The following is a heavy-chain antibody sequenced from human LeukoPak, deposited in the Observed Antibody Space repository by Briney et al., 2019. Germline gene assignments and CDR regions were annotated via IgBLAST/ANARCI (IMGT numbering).Heavy chain of an antibody. D-gene: IGHD4-17*01. Sequence: SETLSLTCTVSGGSISSGGYYWSWIRQHPGKGLEWIGYIYYSGSTYYNPSLKSRVTISVDTSKNQFSLKLSSVTAADTAVYYCAVQGDYGYYFDYWGQGTLVTVSS. CDR3: AVQGDYGYYFDY. J-gene: IGHJ4*02. V-gene: IGHV4-31*03. CDR1: GGSISSGGYY. CDR2: IYYSGST.